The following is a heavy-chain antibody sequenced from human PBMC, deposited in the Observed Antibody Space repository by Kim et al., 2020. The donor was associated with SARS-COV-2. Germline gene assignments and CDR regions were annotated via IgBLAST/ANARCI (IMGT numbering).Heavy chain of an antibody. Sequence: RFTISRDNAKNSLYLQMNSLRAENTAVYYCARDSWRSRETTGYYYYGMDVWGQGTTVTVSS. V-gene: IGHV3-11*06. D-gene: IGHD6-13*01. J-gene: IGHJ6*02. CDR3: ARDSWRSRETTGYYYYGMDV.